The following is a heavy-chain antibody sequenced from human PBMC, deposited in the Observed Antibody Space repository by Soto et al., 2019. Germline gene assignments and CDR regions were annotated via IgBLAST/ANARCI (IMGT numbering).Heavy chain of an antibody. V-gene: IGHV3-53*01. CDR3: AKNQNAMAHDY. J-gene: IGHJ4*02. CDR2: IQSGGPT. Sequence: GGSLRLSCAASGFTVSSKYMSWVRQAPGKGLEWVSLIQSGGPTYYADSVKGRFTISRDTSQNTLNLQMNSLRAEDTAIYYCAKNQNAMAHDYCGPGTLVPVSS. D-gene: IGHD1-1*01. CDR1: GFTVSSKY.